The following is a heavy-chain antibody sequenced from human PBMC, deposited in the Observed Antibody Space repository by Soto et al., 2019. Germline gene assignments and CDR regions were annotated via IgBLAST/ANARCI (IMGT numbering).Heavy chain of an antibody. Sequence: QVQLVESGGGVVQPGRSLRLSCAASGFTFSNYGMHWVRQAPGKGLEWVAVIWYDGSNKYYADSVKGRFTISRDNSKNTLYLQMNSLRAEDTAVYYCARDNGIGSGSYFWYWGQGTLVTVSS. CDR1: GFTFSNYG. J-gene: IGHJ4*02. D-gene: IGHD3-10*01. CDR2: IWYDGSNK. CDR3: ARDNGIGSGSYFWY. V-gene: IGHV3-33*01.